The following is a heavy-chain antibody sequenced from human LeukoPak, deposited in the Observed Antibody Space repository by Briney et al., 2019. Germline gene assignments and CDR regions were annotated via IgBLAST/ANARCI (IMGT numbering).Heavy chain of an antibody. J-gene: IGHJ4*02. V-gene: IGHV4-61*02. Sequence: SETLSLTCTVSGGSISSGSFYWSWVRQPAGKGLELIGRIYTSGGTNYNPSLKSRVTISVDTSKNQFSLRLSSVTAADTAVYYCARDLAGTHYWFDYWGQGTLVTVSS. CDR3: ARDLAGTHYWFDY. CDR2: IYTSGGT. CDR1: GGSISSGSFY. D-gene: IGHD6-19*01.